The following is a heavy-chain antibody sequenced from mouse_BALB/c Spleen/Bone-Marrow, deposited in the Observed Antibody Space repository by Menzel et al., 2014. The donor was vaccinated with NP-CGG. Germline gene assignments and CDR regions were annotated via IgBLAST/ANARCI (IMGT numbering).Heavy chain of an antibody. CDR2: IKPRNGGT. CDR1: GYTFTNYY. CDR3: TRFWDEAY. J-gene: IGHJ3*01. D-gene: IGHD4-1*01. V-gene: IGHV1S16*01. Sequence: QVQLQQSGAELVKPGASVKLSCKASGYTFTNYYVYWVKQRPGQGLEWIGEIKPRNGGTNFNEKFKRKATLTVDKSSSTAYMKLNSLTSEDSAVYYCTRFWDEAYWGQGTLVTVSA.